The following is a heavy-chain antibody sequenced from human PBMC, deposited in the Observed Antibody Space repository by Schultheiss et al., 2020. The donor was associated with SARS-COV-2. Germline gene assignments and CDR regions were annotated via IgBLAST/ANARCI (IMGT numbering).Heavy chain of an antibody. CDR2: INHSGST. CDR1: GGSFSDYY. D-gene: IGHD3-3*01. CDR3: ARARITIFGVVIIYFDY. Sequence: ETLSLTCAVYGGSFSDYYWSWIRQPPGKGLEWIGEINHSGSTNYNPSLKSRVTISVDTSKNQFSLKLSSVTAADTAVYYCARARITIFGVVIIYFDYWGQGTLVTVSS. J-gene: IGHJ4*02. V-gene: IGHV4-34*01.